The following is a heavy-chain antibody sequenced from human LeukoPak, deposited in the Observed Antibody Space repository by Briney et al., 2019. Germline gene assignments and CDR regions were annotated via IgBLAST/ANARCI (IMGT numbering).Heavy chain of an antibody. CDR2: IIPIFGAA. CDR1: GGTFSSYA. CDR3: ARGGQWLRENWFDP. J-gene: IGHJ5*02. V-gene: IGHV1-69*13. D-gene: IGHD3-22*01. Sequence: SVKVSCKASGGTFSSYAISWVRQAPGQGLEWMGGIIPIFGAANYAQKFQGRVTITADESTSTAYMELSRLRSDDTAVYYCARGGQWLRENWFDPWGQGTLVTVSS.